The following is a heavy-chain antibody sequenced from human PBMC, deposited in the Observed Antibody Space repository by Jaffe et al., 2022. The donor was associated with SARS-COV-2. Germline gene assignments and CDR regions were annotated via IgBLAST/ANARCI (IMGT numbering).Heavy chain of an antibody. D-gene: IGHD3-22*01. CDR1: GFTVSSNY. Sequence: EVQLVESGGGLIQPGGSLRLSCAASGFTVSSNYMSWVRQAPGKGLEWVSVIYSGGSTYYADSVKGRFTISRDNSKNTLYLQMNSLRAEDTAVYYCARVTDDSSGYYFDYWGQGTLVTVSS. J-gene: IGHJ4*02. CDR2: IYSGGST. CDR3: ARVTDDSSGYYFDY. V-gene: IGHV3-53*01.